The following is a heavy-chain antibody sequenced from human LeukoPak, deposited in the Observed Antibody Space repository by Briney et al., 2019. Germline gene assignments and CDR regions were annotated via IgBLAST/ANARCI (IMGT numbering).Heavy chain of an antibody. CDR3: ARLGYCSSTSCVIIDY. J-gene: IGHJ4*02. CDR2: IIPIFGTA. V-gene: IGHV1-69*05. Sequence: EASVKVSCKASGGTFTSYAISWVRQAPGQGLEWMGRIIPIFGTANYAQKFQGRVTITTDESTSTAYMELSSLRSEDTAVYYCARLGYCSSTSCVIIDYWGQGTLVTVSS. D-gene: IGHD2-2*01. CDR1: GGTFTSYA.